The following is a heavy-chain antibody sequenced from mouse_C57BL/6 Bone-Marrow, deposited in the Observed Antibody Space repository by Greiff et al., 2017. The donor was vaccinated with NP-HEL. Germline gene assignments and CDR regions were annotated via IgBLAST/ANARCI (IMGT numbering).Heavy chain of an antibody. CDR3: ARGADDGYYAPFAY. J-gene: IGHJ3*01. CDR2: IYPGGGYT. D-gene: IGHD2-3*01. Sequence: QVQLQQSGAELVRPGTSVKMSCKASGYTFTNYWIGWAKQRPGHGLEWIGDIYPGGGYTNYNEKFKGKATLTADKSSSTAYLQFSSLTSEDSAIYYCARGADDGYYAPFAYWGQGTRVTVSA. V-gene: IGHV1-63*01. CDR1: GYTFTNYW.